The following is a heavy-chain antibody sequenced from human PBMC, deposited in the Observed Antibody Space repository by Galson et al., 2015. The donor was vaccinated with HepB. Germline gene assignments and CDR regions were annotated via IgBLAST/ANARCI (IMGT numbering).Heavy chain of an antibody. D-gene: IGHD1-26*01. J-gene: IGHJ5*02. CDR3: ARHDVGSYSWFDP. CDR2: IYYSGST. V-gene: IGHV4-59*08. CDR1: GGSISSYY. Sequence: ETLSLTCTVSGGSISSYYWSWIRQPPGKGLEWIGYIYYSGSTNYNPSLKSRVTISVDTSKNQFSLKLSSVTAADTAVYYCARHDVGSYSWFDPWGQGTLVTVSS.